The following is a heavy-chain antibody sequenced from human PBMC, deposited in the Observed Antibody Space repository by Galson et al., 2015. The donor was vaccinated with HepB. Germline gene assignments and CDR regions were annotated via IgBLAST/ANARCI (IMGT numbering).Heavy chain of an antibody. CDR1: GGTFSSYA. CDR2: ISAYNGNT. V-gene: IGHV1-18*01. Sequence: SVKVSCKASGGTFSSYAISWVRQAPGQGLEWMGWISAYNGNTNYAQKLQGRVTMTTDTSTSTAYMELRSLRSDDTAVYYCARDQLGYCSSTSCYRVAWFDPWGQGTLVTVSS. D-gene: IGHD2-2*02. CDR3: ARDQLGYCSSTSCYRVAWFDP. J-gene: IGHJ5*02.